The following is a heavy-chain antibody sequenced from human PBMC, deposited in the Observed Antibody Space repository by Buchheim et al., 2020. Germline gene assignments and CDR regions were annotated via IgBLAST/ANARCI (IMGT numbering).Heavy chain of an antibody. V-gene: IGHV3-11*04. CDR1: GFNSSDYY. D-gene: IGHD3-22*01. CDR2: ISHSGSNI. Sequence: QVQLVESGGGLVKPGGSLRLSCAASGFNSSDYYMSWIRQAPGKGLEWVSYISHSGSNINYADSVKGRFTISRDNSKNTLYLQMNSLRAEDTAVYYCARESSSGYYYRRWGQGTL. J-gene: IGHJ4*02. CDR3: ARESSSGYYYRR.